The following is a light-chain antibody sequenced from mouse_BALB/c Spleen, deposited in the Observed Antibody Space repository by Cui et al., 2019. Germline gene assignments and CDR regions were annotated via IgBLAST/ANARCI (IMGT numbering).Light chain of an antibody. Sequence: DIVISQSPFSLAVSPGEKVTMRCKSSQSLLNSRTRKNYLAWYQQKPGQSPKLLIYWASTRESGVPDRFTGSGSGTDFTLTSSSVQAEDLAVYYCKQSYNLYTFGGGTKLEIK. CDR1: QSLLNSRTRKNY. CDR2: WAS. V-gene: IGKV8-21*01. CDR3: KQSYNLYT. J-gene: IGKJ2*01.